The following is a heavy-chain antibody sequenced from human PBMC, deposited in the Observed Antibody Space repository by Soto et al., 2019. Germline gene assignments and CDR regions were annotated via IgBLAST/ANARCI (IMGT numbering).Heavy chain of an antibody. CDR1: GFTFSSYW. CDR3: ARAPAYGDYGYYFDY. CDR2: IKQDGSEK. J-gene: IGHJ4*02. V-gene: IGHV3-7*03. Sequence: GSLRLSCAASGFTFSSYWMSWVRQAPGKGLEWVANIKQDGSEKYYVDSVKGRFTISRDNAKNSLYLQMNSLRAEDTAVYYCARAPAYGDYGYYFDYWGQGTLVTVSS. D-gene: IGHD4-17*01.